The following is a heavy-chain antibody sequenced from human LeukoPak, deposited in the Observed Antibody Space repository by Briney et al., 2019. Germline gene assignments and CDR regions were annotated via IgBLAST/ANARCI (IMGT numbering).Heavy chain of an antibody. V-gene: IGHV3-23*01. CDR3: AKDPFDCSSTSCYGFDY. J-gene: IGHJ4*02. Sequence: GGPLRLSCAASVFTFSSYAMSWVRQAPGKGLEWVSAISGSGGSTYYADSEKGRFTISRDNSKNTLYLQMNSLRAEHTAVYYCAKDPFDCSSTSCYGFDYWGQGTLVTVSS. CDR2: ISGSGGST. D-gene: IGHD2-2*01. CDR1: VFTFSSYA.